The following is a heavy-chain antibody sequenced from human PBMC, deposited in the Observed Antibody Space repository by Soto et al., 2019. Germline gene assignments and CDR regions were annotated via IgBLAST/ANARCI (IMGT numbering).Heavy chain of an antibody. Sequence: SETLSLTCTVSGGSISSGDYYWSWIRQPPGKGLEWIGYIYYSGSTYYNPSLKSRVTISVDTSKNQFSLKLSSVTAADTAVYYCARECSGYALDYWGQGTLVTVSS. V-gene: IGHV4-30-4*01. CDR1: GGSISSGDYY. D-gene: IGHD5-12*01. J-gene: IGHJ4*02. CDR3: ARECSGYALDY. CDR2: IYYSGST.